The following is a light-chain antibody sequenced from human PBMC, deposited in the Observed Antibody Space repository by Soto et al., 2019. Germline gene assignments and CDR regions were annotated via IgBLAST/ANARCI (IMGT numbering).Light chain of an antibody. V-gene: IGKV1-5*01. Sequence: DIQMTQSPSALSGSVGDRVTITCRASQGISTCLNWYQKKPGKAPKLLIYAASSLESGVPSRFSGSGSETDFTLTITSLQPEDFATYYCQQNYSYTWTFGQGTKVDIK. J-gene: IGKJ1*01. CDR3: QQNYSYTWT. CDR2: AAS. CDR1: QGISTC.